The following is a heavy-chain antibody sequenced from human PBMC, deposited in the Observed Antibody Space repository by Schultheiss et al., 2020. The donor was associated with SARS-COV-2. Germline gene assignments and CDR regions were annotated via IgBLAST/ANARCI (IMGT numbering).Heavy chain of an antibody. CDR3: ARDGEAVAPHAIGAYY. D-gene: IGHD6-19*01. J-gene: IGHJ4*02. V-gene: IGHV4-34*01. CDR2: INHSGST. Sequence: SETLSLTCTVSGGSISGYYWSWIRQPPGKGLEWIGEINHSGSTNYNPSLKSRVTISVDTSKNQFSLKLSSVTAADTAVYYCARDGEAVAPHAIGAYYWGQGTLVTVSS. CDR1: GGSISGYY.